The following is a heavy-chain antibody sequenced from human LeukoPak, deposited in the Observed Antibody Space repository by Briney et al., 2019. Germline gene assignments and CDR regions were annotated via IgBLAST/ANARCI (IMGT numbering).Heavy chain of an antibody. Sequence: GGSLRLSCAASGFTFSSYEMNWVRQAPGKGPEWVSYISSSGSTIYYADSVKGRFTISRDNSKNTLYLQMNSLRAEDTAVYYCAKDIKLGIAVAGTLGATRFRLFDYWGQGTLVTVSS. D-gene: IGHD6-19*01. CDR1: GFTFSSYE. CDR2: ISSSGSTI. V-gene: IGHV3-48*03. J-gene: IGHJ4*02. CDR3: AKDIKLGIAVAGTLGATRFRLFDY.